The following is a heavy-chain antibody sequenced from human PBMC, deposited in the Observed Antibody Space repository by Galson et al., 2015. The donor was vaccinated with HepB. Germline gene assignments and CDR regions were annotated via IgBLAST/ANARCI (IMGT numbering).Heavy chain of an antibody. CDR2: INGRGSTR. Sequence: SLRLSCAGSGFIFRHHAMAWIRQAPGKGLEWVSGINGRGSTRSYSDAVKGRFSIPRDNSKDTVFLQMDNLRAEDTAVYYCVKEVSWFGGDWFDPWGQGALVTVS. CDR3: VKEVSWFGGDWFDP. D-gene: IGHD3-16*01. CDR1: GFIFRHHA. J-gene: IGHJ5*02. V-gene: IGHV3-23*01.